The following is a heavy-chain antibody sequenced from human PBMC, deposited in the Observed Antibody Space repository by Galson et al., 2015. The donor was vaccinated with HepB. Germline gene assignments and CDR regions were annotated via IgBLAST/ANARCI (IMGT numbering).Heavy chain of an antibody. CDR2: IYPGDSHT. CDR1: GYSFTSYW. CDR3: TRFGGPTFNHFGLDV. V-gene: IGHV5-51*01. Sequence: QSGAEVKKPGESLKISCKGSGYSFTSYWIGWVRQMPGKGLEWMGIIYPGDSHTRYSPSFQGQVTFSADKSISTAYLQWSSLKASDTAIYYCTRFGGPTFNHFGLDVWGQGTTVTVSS. D-gene: IGHD3-10*01. J-gene: IGHJ6*02.